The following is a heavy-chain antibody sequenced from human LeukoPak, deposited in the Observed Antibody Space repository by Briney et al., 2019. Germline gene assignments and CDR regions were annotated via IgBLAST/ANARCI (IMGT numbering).Heavy chain of an antibody. V-gene: IGHV4-61*02. D-gene: IGHD5-18*01. CDR1: GGSISTINDY. CDR3: ARTTEGGYSYGYFYYYYMDV. Sequence: SETLSLTCTVSGGSISTINDYWNWIRQPAGKGLEWIGRMYTSGSSNFSPSLKSRVTISVDTSKNQFSLKLRSVTAADTAVYYCARTTEGGYSYGYFYYYYMDVWGKGTTVTISS. J-gene: IGHJ6*03. CDR2: MYTSGSS.